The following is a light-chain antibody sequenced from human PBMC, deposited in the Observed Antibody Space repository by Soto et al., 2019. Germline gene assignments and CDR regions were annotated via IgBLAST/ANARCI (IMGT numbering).Light chain of an antibody. Sequence: EIVMTQSPATLSVSPGERATLSCTASQSISSNLAWYQQKPGLAPRLLIYGASTRATGIPARFSGSGSGTEVTLTISSLQSEDFAVYHCQQYNNWPLTFGGGTKVEIK. J-gene: IGKJ4*01. V-gene: IGKV3-15*01. CDR3: QQYNNWPLT. CDR2: GAS. CDR1: QSISSN.